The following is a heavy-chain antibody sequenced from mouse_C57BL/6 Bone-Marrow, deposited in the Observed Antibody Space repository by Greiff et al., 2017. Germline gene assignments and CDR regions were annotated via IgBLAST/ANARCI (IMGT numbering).Heavy chain of an antibody. CDR2: IYPGSGST. Sequence: VQLQQPGAELVKPGASVKMSCKASGYTFTSYWITWVKQRPGQGLEWIGDIYPGSGSTNYNEKFKGKATLTVDTSSSTAYMQLSSLTSEDSAVYSWARYYGYLAWFAYWGQGTLVTVSA. CDR3: ARYYGYLAWFAY. J-gene: IGHJ3*01. CDR1: GYTFTSYW. V-gene: IGHV1-55*01. D-gene: IGHD2-3*01.